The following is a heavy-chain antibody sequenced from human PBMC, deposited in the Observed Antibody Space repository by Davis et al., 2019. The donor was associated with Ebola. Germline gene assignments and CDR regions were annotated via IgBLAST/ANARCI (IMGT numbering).Heavy chain of an antibody. D-gene: IGHD5-12*01. CDR2: IHTDGRRT. V-gene: IGHV3-74*01. CDR1: CFAFECYW. Sequence: SLMPSCASPCFAFECYWMQWVRQPPGKGLEWASHIHTDGRRTNYADLVRGRFTNSRVNAENTLYLQLNSLRVENTAVYYCTRVPRDRYGYEGDYWGQGTLVTVSS. J-gene: IGHJ4*02. CDR3: TRVPRDRYGYEGDY.